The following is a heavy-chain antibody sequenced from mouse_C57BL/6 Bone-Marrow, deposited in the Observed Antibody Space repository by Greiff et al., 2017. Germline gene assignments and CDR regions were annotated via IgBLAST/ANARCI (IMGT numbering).Heavy chain of an antibody. D-gene: IGHD2-2*01. CDR1: GYTFTSYG. Sequence: QVQLQQSGAELARPGASVKLSCKASGYTFTSYGISWVKQRTGQGLEWIGEIYPRSGNTYYNEKFKGKATLTADKSSSTAYMELRSLTSEDSAVYFCERLGFLWFAYWGQGTLVTVSA. CDR2: IYPRSGNT. V-gene: IGHV1-81*01. J-gene: IGHJ3*01. CDR3: ERLGFLWFAY.